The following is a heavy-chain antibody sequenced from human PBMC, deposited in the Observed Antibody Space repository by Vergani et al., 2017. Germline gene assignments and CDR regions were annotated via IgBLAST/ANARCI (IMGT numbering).Heavy chain of an antibody. CDR2: INHSGST. CDR1: GGSFSGYY. J-gene: IGHJ6*02. D-gene: IGHD4-11*01. CDR3: VSGLGGWRYSYYGMDV. V-gene: IGHV4-34*01. Sequence: QVQLQQWGAGLFQPSETLSPTCDVYGGSFSGYYCSWIRQPPGKGLEGIGEINHSGSTNYNPYLKSRVTISVDTSKNQFSLKLSSVTAADTAVYYCVSGLGGWRYSYYGMDVWGQGTTVTVSS.